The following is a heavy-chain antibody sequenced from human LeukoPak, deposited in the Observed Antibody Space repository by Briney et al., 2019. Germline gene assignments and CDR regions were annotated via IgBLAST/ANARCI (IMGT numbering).Heavy chain of an antibody. D-gene: IGHD3-3*01. V-gene: IGHV3-74*01. CDR1: GFTFSSHW. Sequence: GGSLRLSCAASGFTFSSHWMHWVRQAPGKGLVWVSRINGAGSSTSYADSVKGRFTISRDNAKNSLYLQMNSLRDEDTAVYYCVRGWREFYFEYWGQGNLVTVSS. J-gene: IGHJ4*02. CDR2: INGAGSST. CDR3: VRGWREFYFEY.